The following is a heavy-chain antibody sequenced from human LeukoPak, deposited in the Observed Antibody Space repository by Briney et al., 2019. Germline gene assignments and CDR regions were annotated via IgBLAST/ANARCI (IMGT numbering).Heavy chain of an antibody. V-gene: IGHV4-59*01. CDR1: GGSISSYY. D-gene: IGHD5-24*01. CDR3: ARGRDAPDY. CDR2: IYYSGST. J-gene: IGHJ4*02. Sequence: SETLSLTCTVSGGSISSYYWSWIRQPPGKGLEWIGYIYYSGSTNYSPSLKSRVTISVDTSKNQFSLKLTSVTAADTAVYYCARGRDAPDYWGQGALVTVSS.